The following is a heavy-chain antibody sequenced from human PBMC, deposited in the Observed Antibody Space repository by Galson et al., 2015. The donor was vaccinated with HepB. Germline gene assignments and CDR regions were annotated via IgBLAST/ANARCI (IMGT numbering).Heavy chain of an antibody. CDR2: ISSSSSYI. CDR3: ARAPAPYYYGSGRGGYYYGMDV. CDR1: GFTFSSYS. J-gene: IGHJ6*02. Sequence: SLRLSCAASGFTFSSYSMNWVRQAPGKGLEWVSSISSSSSYIYYADSVKGRFTISRDNAKNSLYLQMNSLRAEDTAVYYCARAPAPYYYGSGRGGYYYGMDVWGQGTTVTVSS. D-gene: IGHD3-10*01. V-gene: IGHV3-21*01.